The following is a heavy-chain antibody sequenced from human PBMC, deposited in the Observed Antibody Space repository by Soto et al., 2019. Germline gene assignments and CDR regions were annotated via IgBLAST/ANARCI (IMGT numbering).Heavy chain of an antibody. CDR2: ISGSGGST. D-gene: IGHD2-2*01. Sequence: EVQLLESGGGLVQHGGSLRLSCAASGFTFSSHAMSWVRQAPGKGLEWVSAISGSGGSTYYADSVKGRFTISRDNSKNTLFLQMNSLRAEDTAVYYCAKDYTVVFNLFDYWGQGTLVTVSS. J-gene: IGHJ4*02. V-gene: IGHV3-23*01. CDR3: AKDYTVVFNLFDY. CDR1: GFTFSSHA.